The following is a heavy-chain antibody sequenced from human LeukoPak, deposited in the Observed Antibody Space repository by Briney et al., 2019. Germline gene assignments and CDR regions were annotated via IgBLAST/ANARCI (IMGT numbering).Heavy chain of an antibody. Sequence: GGSLRLSCAASGFTFSSYGMHWVRQAPGKGLEWVAVISYDGSNKYYADSVKGRLTISRDNSKNTLYLQMNSLRAEDTAVYYCAKRMGPSIVAADLDYWGQGTLVTVSS. V-gene: IGHV3-30*18. CDR2: ISYDGSNK. CDR3: AKRMGPSIVAADLDY. J-gene: IGHJ4*02. CDR1: GFTFSSYG. D-gene: IGHD6-13*01.